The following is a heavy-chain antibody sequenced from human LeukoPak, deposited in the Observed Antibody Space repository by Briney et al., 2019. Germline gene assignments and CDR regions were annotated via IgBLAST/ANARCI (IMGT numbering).Heavy chain of an antibody. CDR2: IPSDGSYT. J-gene: IGHJ3*02. V-gene: IGHV3-30*18. CDR3: AKDRYGDYGPFDN. D-gene: IGHD4-17*01. CDR1: GFNFNSHG. Sequence: SGGSLRLSCAASGFNFNSHGMHWVRQAPGKGLEWVALIPSDGSYTYYADSVKGRFTISGDNSKNTLSLQMNSVRPDDTAVYYCAKDRYGDYGPFDNWGQGTMVTVSS.